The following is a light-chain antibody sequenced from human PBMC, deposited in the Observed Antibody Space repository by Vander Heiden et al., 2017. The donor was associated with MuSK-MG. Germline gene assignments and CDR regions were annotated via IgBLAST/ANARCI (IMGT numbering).Light chain of an antibody. J-gene: IGKJ4*01. CDR2: DTS. CDR1: RSVDNA. CDR3: HQRSNWPIS. Sequence: DIVLLQSPATLSLSPGEEATLSCRASRSVDNALAWYQQKPGQAPRLLIFDTSTRATDIPARFSGSGSGTDFTLSISSLEPEHFGVYYCHQRSNWPISFGGGTKVEIK. V-gene: IGKV3-11*01.